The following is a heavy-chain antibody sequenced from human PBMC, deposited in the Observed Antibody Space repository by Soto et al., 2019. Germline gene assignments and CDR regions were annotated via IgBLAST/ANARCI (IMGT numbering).Heavy chain of an antibody. D-gene: IGHD2-15*01. CDR3: ARDPTMYCSGGSCYGPNDALAI. Sequence: SVKVSCKASGGTFSSYAISWVRQAPGQGLEWMGGIIPIFGTANYAQKFQGRVTITADESTSTAYMELSSLRSEDTAVYYCARDPTMYCSGGSCYGPNDALAIWGQGTMVTVSS. CDR1: GGTFSSYA. V-gene: IGHV1-69*13. CDR2: IIPIFGTA. J-gene: IGHJ3*02.